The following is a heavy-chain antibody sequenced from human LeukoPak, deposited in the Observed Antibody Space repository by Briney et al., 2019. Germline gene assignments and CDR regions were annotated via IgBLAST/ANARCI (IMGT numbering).Heavy chain of an antibody. Sequence: SETLSLTCAVYGGSFSGYYWSWIRQPPGKGLEWIGEINHSGSTNYNPSLKSRVTISVDTSKNQFSLKLSSVTAADTAVYYCARSGYSYAFDIWGQGTMVTVSS. CDR1: GGSFSGYY. V-gene: IGHV4-34*01. J-gene: IGHJ3*02. CDR2: INHSGST. D-gene: IGHD5-18*01. CDR3: ARSGYSYAFDI.